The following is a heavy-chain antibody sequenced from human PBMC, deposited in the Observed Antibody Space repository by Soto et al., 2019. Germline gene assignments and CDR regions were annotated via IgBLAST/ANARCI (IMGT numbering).Heavy chain of an antibody. CDR1: GFSLNTRGAA. V-gene: IGHV2-5*02. Sequence: QITLKESGPTLLKPTETLTLTCTFSGFSLNTRGAAVGWIRQPPGKALEWLALVFWDDDKRYSASLKNRLTITKDTSKNQVVLTMTDLDPLDTARYYCAHSATLAGWLFDLWGRGTLVTVSS. CDR2: VFWDDDK. CDR3: AHSATLAGWLFDL. J-gene: IGHJ2*01.